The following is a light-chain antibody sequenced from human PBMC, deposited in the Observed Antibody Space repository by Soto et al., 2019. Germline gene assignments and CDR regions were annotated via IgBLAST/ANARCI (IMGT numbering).Light chain of an antibody. CDR1: SSDVGGYNF. CDR3: SSYAGSSNVV. V-gene: IGLV2-14*01. J-gene: IGLJ2*01. Sequence: QSVLTQPASVSGSPGQSITISCTGTSSDVGGYNFVSWYQQQPGKAPKLMVYEVTNRPSGVSYRFSGSKSGNTASLTISGLQAEDEADYFCSSYAGSSNVVFGGGTKLTVL. CDR2: EVT.